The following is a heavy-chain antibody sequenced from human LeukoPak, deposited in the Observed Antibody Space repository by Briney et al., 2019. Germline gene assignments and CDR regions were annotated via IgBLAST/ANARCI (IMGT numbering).Heavy chain of an antibody. CDR1: GGTFSSYA. D-gene: IGHD3-3*01. CDR3: ARVGCDFWSGYRLDYYYYYMDV. J-gene: IGHJ6*03. CDR2: IIPIFGTA. Sequence: GASVKVSCKASGGTFSSYAISWVRQAPGQGLEWMGGIIPIFGTANYAQKFQGRVTITADESTSTAYMELSSLRSEDTAVYYCARVGCDFWSGYRLDYYYYYMDVWGKGTTVTVSS. V-gene: IGHV1-69*13.